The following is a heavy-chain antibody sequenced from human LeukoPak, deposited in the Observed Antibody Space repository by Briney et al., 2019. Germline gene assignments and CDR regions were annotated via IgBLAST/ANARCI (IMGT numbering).Heavy chain of an antibody. J-gene: IGHJ4*02. CDR3: ARPIHCTSGVCYEY. D-gene: IGHD2-8*01. CDR1: GYSFTSYW. Sequence: GESLKISCKGPGYSFTSYWIGWVRQMPGKGLEWMGIIYPADSSTKFSPSFQGQVTISADKSIATAYLQWSSLKASDTAMYYCARPIHCTSGVCYEYWGQGTLVTVSS. CDR2: IYPADSST. V-gene: IGHV5-51*01.